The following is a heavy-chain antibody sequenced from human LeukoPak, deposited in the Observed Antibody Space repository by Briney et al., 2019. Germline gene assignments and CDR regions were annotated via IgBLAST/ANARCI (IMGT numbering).Heavy chain of an antibody. J-gene: IGHJ4*02. CDR3: AKQALYYFDY. CDR2: IYYSGSN. CDR1: GGSISSSSYY. V-gene: IGHV4-39*01. Sequence: SETLSLTCTVSGGSISSSSYYWGWIRQPPGKGLEWIESIYYSGSNYSNPSLKSRVTISVDTSKNQFSLKLSSVTAADTAVYYCAKQALYYFDYWGQGTLVTVSS.